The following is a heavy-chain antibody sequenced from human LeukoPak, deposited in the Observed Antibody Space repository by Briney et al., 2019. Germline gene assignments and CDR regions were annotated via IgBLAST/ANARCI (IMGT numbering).Heavy chain of an antibody. Sequence: GASVKVSCTASGGTFSSYAISWVRQAPGQGLEWMGGIIPIFGTANYAQKFQGRVTITADESTSTAYMELSSLRSEDTAVYYCARARRGVAARRGYYFDYWGQGTLVTVSS. D-gene: IGHD6-6*01. CDR1: GGTFSSYA. J-gene: IGHJ4*02. CDR2: IIPIFGTA. V-gene: IGHV1-69*13. CDR3: ARARRGVAARRGYYFDY.